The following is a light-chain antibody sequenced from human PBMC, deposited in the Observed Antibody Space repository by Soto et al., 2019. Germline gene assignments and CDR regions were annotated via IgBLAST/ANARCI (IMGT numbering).Light chain of an antibody. V-gene: IGLV2-8*01. J-gene: IGLJ3*02. CDR1: SSDIGGYNS. Sequence: QSALTQPPSASGSPGQSVTISCTGTSSDIGGYNSVSWYQQHPGKAPRLMFYEVNKRPSGVPDRFSGSKSGYTASLTVSGLQTEDEAFYYCSSSAGIYHYLVFGGGTKVTVL. CDR3: SSSAGIYHYLV. CDR2: EVN.